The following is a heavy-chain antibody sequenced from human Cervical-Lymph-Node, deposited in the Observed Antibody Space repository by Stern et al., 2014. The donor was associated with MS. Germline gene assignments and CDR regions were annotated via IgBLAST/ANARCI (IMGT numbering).Heavy chain of an antibody. Sequence: VQLVESGGGVVQPGRSLRLSCAASGFTFSSHAMHWVRQAPGKGLEWVAVISYDGSNTYYGDSVNGRFTISRDNSKNTLYLQMNSLRAEDTAVYYCARDLSSSSWVKYGMDVWGQGTTVTVSS. CDR3: ARDLSSSSWVKYGMDV. V-gene: IGHV3-30*04. D-gene: IGHD6-13*01. J-gene: IGHJ6*02. CDR2: ISYDGSNT. CDR1: GFTFSSHA.